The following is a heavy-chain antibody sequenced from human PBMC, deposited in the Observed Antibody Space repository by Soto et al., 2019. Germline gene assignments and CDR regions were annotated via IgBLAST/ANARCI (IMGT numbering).Heavy chain of an antibody. CDR3: AREDYDFWSGKTGAFDI. D-gene: IGHD3-3*01. V-gene: IGHV1-3*01. J-gene: IGHJ3*02. Sequence: KFQGRVTITRDTSASTAYMELSSLRSEDTAVYYCAREDYDFWSGKTGAFDIWGQGTMVTVSS.